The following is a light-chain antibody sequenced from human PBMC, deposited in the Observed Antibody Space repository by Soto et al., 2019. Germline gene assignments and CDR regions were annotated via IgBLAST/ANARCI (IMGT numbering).Light chain of an antibody. CDR2: GAS. CDR3: QQYNNWPHS. CDR1: QSVSSN. Sequence: EIVMTKSPATRSLSPGQRATLSCRASQSVSSNLAWYQQILGQAPRLLISGASTRATGIPARFTGSGSGTEFTLTISSLQSEDFAVYYCQQYNNWPHSFGQGTKVDIK. V-gene: IGKV3-15*01. J-gene: IGKJ2*01.